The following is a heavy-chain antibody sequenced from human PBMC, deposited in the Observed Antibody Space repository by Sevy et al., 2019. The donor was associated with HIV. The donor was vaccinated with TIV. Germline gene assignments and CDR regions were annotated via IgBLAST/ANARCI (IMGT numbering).Heavy chain of an antibody. CDR2: IWTEGDDE. CDR1: GFTFSTHA. J-gene: IGHJ4*02. CDR3: ATEYSNGFDY. D-gene: IGHD4-4*01. V-gene: IGHV3-33*01. Sequence: GSLRLSCAAFGFTFSTHAMHWVRRAPGKGLEWVAVIWTEGDDESYADSVRGRFTISRENSKNTLYLQMNSLRSEDTAVYYCATEYSNGFDYWGQGTRVTVSS.